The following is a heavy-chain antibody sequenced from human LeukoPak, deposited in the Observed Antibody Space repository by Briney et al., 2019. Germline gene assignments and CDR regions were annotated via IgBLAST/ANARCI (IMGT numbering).Heavy chain of an antibody. D-gene: IGHD3-16*01. CDR2: IKSKTDGGTT. V-gene: IGHV3-15*01. CDR3: TIREGRWGFQH. Sequence: PGGSLRLSCAASGFTFSNAWMSWVRQAPGKGLEWVGRIKSKTDGGTTDYAAPVKGRFTISRDDSKNTLYLQMNSLKTEDTAVYHCTIREGRWGFQHWGQGTLVTVSS. CDR1: GFTFSNAW. J-gene: IGHJ1*01.